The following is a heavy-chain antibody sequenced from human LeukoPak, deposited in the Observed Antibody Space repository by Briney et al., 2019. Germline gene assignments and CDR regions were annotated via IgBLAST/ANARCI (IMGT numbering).Heavy chain of an antibody. CDR2: IYWNDDK. V-gene: IGHV2-5*01. J-gene: IGHJ3*02. CDR3: AHRLPLRYFDWLIGSTTDAFDI. CDR1: GFSLSTSGVG. D-gene: IGHD3-9*01. Sequence: SGPTLVNPTQTLTLTCTFSGFSLSTSGVGVGWIRQPPGKALEWLALIYWNDDKRYSPSLKSRLTITKDTSKNQVVLTMTNMDPVDTATYYCAHRLPLRYFDWLIGSTTDAFDIWGQGTMVTVSS.